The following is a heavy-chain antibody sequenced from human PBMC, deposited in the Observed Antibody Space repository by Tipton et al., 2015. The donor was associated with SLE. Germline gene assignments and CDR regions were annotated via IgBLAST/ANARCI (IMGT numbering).Heavy chain of an antibody. J-gene: IGHJ4*02. Sequence: TLSLTCAVYGGSFSGYYWSWIRQPPGKGLEWIGEINHSGSTNYNPSLKSRVTISVDTSKNQFSLKLSSVTAADTAVYYYAVESGELNYWGQGTLVTVSS. CDR1: GGSFSGYY. CDR2: INHSGST. D-gene: IGHD3-10*01. CDR3: AVESGELNY. V-gene: IGHV4-34*01.